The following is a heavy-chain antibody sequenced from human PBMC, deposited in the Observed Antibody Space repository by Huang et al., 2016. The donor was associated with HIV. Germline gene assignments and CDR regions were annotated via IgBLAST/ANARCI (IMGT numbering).Heavy chain of an antibody. D-gene: IGHD3-22*01. CDR1: GYTFTSYA. V-gene: IGHV1-3*01. CDR3: ARVKVRYDSSGYYHTGAFDI. J-gene: IGHJ3*02. Sequence: QVQLVQSGAEVKKPGASVKVSCRASGYTFTSYAMHGVRQAPGERLEWMGWINAGKANKKYSQKFQGRVTIPRDTSAGTAYMELCSLRSEDTAVYYCARVKVRYDSSGYYHTGAFDIWGQGTMVTVSS. CDR2: INAGKANK.